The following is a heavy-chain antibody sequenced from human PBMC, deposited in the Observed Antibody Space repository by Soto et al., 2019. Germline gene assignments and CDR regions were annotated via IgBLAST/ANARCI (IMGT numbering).Heavy chain of an antibody. V-gene: IGHV4-59*01. CDR1: GGSISSYY. CDR3: ARAPPERYCSGGSCFIDY. D-gene: IGHD2-15*01. J-gene: IGHJ4*02. Sequence: KPSETLSLTCTVSGGSISSYYWGWIRQPPGKGLEWIGYIYYSGSTNYNPSLKSRVTISVDTSKNQFSLKLSSVTAADTAVYYCARAPPERYCSGGSCFIDYWGQGTLVTVSS. CDR2: IYYSGST.